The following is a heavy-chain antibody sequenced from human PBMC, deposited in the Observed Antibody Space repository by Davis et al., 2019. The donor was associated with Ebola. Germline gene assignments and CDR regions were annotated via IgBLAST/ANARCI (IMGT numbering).Heavy chain of an antibody. CDR1: GFTFSSYG. CDR3: TSHILRWSYDSSGHRGDY. CDR2: ISGSGGST. D-gene: IGHD3-22*01. Sequence: GGSLRLSCAASGFTFSSYGMHWVRQAPGKGLEWVSAISGSGGSTYYADSVKGRFTISRDNSKNTLYLQMNSLRAEDTAVYYCTSHILRWSYDSSGHRGDYWGQGTLVTVSS. J-gene: IGHJ4*02. V-gene: IGHV3-23*01.